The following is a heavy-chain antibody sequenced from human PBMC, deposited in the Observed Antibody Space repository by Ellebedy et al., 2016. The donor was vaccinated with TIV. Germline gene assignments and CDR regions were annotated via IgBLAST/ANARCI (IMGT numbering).Heavy chain of an antibody. V-gene: IGHV3-74*01. D-gene: IGHD1-1*01. CDR1: GFIFRNYW. Sequence: GESLKISXEASGFIFRNYWMHWVRQAPGEGLVWVSHISHDEITTSYADSMKGRFTISREDAKNSVYLQKNSLRAGDTGVYYCAREIGTPGTWYFDLWGRGTPVTVSS. CDR3: AREIGTPGTWYFDL. CDR2: ISHDEITT. J-gene: IGHJ2*01.